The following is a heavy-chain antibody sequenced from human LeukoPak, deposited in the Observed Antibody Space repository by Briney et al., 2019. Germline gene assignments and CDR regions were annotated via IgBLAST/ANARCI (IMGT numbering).Heavy chain of an antibody. Sequence: PGGSLRLSCAASGFTFSSYGMHWVRQAPGKGLEGVAVISYDGSNKYYADCVKGRFTISRDNSKNTLYLQMNSLRAEDTAVYYCAKDRYYYDSSGYYYYYYGMDVWGQGTTVTVSS. CDR1: GFTFSSYG. CDR3: AKDRYYYDSSGYYYYYYGMDV. V-gene: IGHV3-30*18. J-gene: IGHJ6*02. D-gene: IGHD3-22*01. CDR2: ISYDGSNK.